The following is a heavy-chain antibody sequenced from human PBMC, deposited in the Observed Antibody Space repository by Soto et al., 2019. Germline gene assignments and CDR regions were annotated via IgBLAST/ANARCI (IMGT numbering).Heavy chain of an antibody. D-gene: IGHD6-13*01. CDR2: ISGSGGST. J-gene: IGHJ6*02. V-gene: IGHV3-23*01. CDR3: ANEQIAEAGTYMGYYGMDV. Sequence: GGSLRLSCAASGFTFSSYAMSWVRQAPGKGLEWVSAISGSGGSTYYADSVKGRFTISRDNSKNTLYLQMNSLRAEDTHVYYCANEQIAEAGTYMGYYGMDVWGQVTTVTVSS. CDR1: GFTFSSYA.